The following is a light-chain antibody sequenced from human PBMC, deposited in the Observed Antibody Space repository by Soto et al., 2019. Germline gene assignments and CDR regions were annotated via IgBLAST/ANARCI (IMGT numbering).Light chain of an antibody. CDR2: AND. CDR1: SSNIGSNP. J-gene: IGLJ1*01. CDR3: AAWDDSLNGSGV. V-gene: IGLV1-44*01. Sequence: QAVLTQPPSASGTPGQRVTISCSGSSSNIGSNPVNWYQQLPGTAPKLLIYANDQRPSGVPARFSGSKSGTSASLAISGLQSEDEADYYCAAWDDSLNGSGVFGTGTKLTVL.